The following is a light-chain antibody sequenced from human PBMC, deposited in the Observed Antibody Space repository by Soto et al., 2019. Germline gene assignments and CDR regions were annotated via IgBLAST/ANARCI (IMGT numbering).Light chain of an antibody. CDR3: ASWDVSLEAWV. CDR2: NDS. V-gene: IGLV1-44*01. CDR1: SSNIGSNT. J-gene: IGLJ3*02. Sequence: QSVLIQPPSASGTPGQRVTISCSGSSSNIGSNTVNWFQQVPGMAPRLLIYNDSQRPSGVPDRFSGSRSGTSASLAISGLQSDDEADFYCASWDVSLEAWVFGGGTKPTV.